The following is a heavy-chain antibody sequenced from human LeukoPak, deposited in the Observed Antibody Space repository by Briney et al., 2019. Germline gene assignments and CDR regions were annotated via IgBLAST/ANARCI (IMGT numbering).Heavy chain of an antibody. CDR3: ARLAVAGHIDY. CDR2: IYYSGST. Sequence: SETLSLTCTVSGGSISSYYWSWIRQPPGKGLEWIGYIYYSGSTNYNPSLKRRVTISVDTSKNQFSLKLSSVTAADTAVYYCARLAVAGHIDYWGQGTLVTVSS. V-gene: IGHV4-59*01. CDR1: GGSISSYY. J-gene: IGHJ4*02. D-gene: IGHD6-19*01.